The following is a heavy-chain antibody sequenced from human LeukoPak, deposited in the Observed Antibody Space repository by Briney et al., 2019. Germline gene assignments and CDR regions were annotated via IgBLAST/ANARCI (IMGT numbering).Heavy chain of an antibody. V-gene: IGHV1-2*02. J-gene: IGHJ4*02. CDR1: RDTFTGYY. D-gene: IGHD3-10*01. CDR2: INPNRGGT. CDR3: ARGRRWFGESEGRPYYFDY. Sequence: GASVKVSCKASRDTFTGYYMHWVRQAPGQGLEWMGWINPNRGGTNYAQKFQGRVTMTRDTSTSTAYMELSRLRSDDTAVYYCARGRRWFGESEGRPYYFDYWGQGTLVTVSS.